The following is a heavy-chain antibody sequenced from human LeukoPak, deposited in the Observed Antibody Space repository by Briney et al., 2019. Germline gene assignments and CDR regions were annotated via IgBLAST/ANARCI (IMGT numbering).Heavy chain of an antibody. V-gene: IGHV4-34*01. CDR1: GGSFSGYY. D-gene: IGHD5-12*01. CDR2: INHSGST. CDR3: ARGGGYIVATIKPFAY. J-gene: IGHJ4*02. Sequence: SETLSLTCAVYGGSFSGYYWSWIRQPPGKGLEWIGEINHSGSTNYNPSLKSRVTISVDTSKNQFSLKLSSVTAADTAVYYCARGGGYIVATIKPFAYWGQGTLVTVSS.